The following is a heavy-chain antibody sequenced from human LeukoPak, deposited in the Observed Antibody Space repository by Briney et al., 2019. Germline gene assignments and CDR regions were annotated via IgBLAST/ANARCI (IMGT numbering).Heavy chain of an antibody. CDR1: GYTFTDYY. CDR3: ARTLTTATWDY. D-gene: IGHD4-17*01. J-gene: IGHJ4*02. V-gene: IGHV1-2*02. CDR2: INPNSGGT. Sequence: ASVKVSCKASGYTFTDYYFNWVRQAPGQGLEWMGWINPNSGGTHYAQNFQDRVTMTRDTSISTAYMEVSRLTSDDTAVYYCARTLTTATWDYWGQGTLVTVSS.